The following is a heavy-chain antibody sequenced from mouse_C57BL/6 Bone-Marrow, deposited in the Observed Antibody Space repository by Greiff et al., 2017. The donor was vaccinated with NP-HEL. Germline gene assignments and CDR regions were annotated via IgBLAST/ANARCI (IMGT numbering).Heavy chain of an antibody. J-gene: IGHJ2*01. D-gene: IGHD3-2*02. CDR3: ARDNSGYVCDY. CDR2: ISDGGSYT. CDR1: GFTFSSYA. Sequence: EVKLVESGGGLVKPGGSLKLSCAASGFTFSSYAMSWVRQTPEKRLEWVATISDGGSYTYYPDNVKGRFTISRDNAKNNLYLQMSHLKSEDTAMYYCARDNSGYVCDYWGQGTTLTVSS. V-gene: IGHV5-4*01.